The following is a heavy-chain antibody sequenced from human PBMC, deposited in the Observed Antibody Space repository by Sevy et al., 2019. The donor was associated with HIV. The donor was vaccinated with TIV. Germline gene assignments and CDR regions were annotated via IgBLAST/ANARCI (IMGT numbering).Heavy chain of an antibody. V-gene: IGHV3-64D*06. J-gene: IGHJ6*02. CDR1: GFTFSSYA. Sequence: GGSLRLSCSASGFTFSSYAMHWVRQAPGKGLEYVSAISSNGGSTYYADSVKGRFTMSRDNSKNTLYLQMSSLRAEDTAVYYCVKDYDFWSGYSLWYYGMDVWGQGTTVTVSS. D-gene: IGHD3-3*01. CDR3: VKDYDFWSGYSLWYYGMDV. CDR2: ISSNGGST.